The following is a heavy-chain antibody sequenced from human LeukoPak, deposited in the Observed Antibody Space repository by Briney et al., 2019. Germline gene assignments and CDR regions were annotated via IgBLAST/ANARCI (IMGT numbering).Heavy chain of an antibody. CDR2: IKQDGSEK. V-gene: IGHV3-7*01. Sequence: GGSLRLSCAASGFTFSSYWMSWVRQAPGKGLEWVANIKQDGSEKYYVDSVKGRFTISRDNAKNSLYLQMNSPRAEDTAVYYCARDVADWNYPIYYYYMDVWGKGTTVTVSS. D-gene: IGHD1-7*01. CDR1: GFTFSSYW. J-gene: IGHJ6*03. CDR3: ARDVADWNYPIYYYYMDV.